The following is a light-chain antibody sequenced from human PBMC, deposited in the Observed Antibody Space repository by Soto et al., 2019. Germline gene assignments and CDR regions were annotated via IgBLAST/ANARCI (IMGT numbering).Light chain of an antibody. V-gene: IGKV3-11*01. CDR3: QQRRTWPPSP. CDR1: QSVSSY. CDR2: DAS. Sequence: EIVLTQSPATLSLSPGERATLSCRASQSVSSYLAWYQQKPGQAPRLLIYDASNRATGIPARFSGSGSGTDFPPPISRLAPEDFPVYSCQQRRTWPPSPFGQGPKLELK. J-gene: IGKJ2*01.